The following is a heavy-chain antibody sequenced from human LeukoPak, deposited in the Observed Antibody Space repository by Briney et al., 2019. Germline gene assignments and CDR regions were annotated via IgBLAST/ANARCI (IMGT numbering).Heavy chain of an antibody. D-gene: IGHD1-20*01. V-gene: IGHV4-34*01. CDR3: ARARITGTWFDP. J-gene: IGHJ5*02. Sequence: SSETLSLTCAVYGGSFSGYYWSWIRQPPGKGLEWIGEINHSGSTNYNPSLKSRVTISVDTSKNQFSLKLSSVTAADTAVYYCARARITGTWFDPWGQGTLVTVSS. CDR2: INHSGST. CDR1: GGSFSGYY.